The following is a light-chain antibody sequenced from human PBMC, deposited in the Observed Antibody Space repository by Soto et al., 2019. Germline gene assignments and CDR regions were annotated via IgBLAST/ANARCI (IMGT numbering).Light chain of an antibody. CDR1: QSVSSSY. V-gene: IGKV3-20*01. Sequence: EIVSTQSPGTVSLCPGERATLSCRTSQSVSSSYLAWYQQKPGQAPRLLIYVASSRSTGIPDRFSGSGSGTDFTLTISRLEPEDFAVYYCQQYGSSPRTFGQGTKVDIK. J-gene: IGKJ1*01. CDR3: QQYGSSPRT. CDR2: VAS.